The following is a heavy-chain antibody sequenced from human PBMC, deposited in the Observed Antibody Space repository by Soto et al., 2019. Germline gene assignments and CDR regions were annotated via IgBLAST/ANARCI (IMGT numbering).Heavy chain of an antibody. D-gene: IGHD3-16*01. CDR2: IRSKASGGTA. J-gene: IGHJ3*02. V-gene: IGHV3-49*03. Sequence: EVQLVESGGDLVQPGRSLRLSCTTSGFTFGDYAVSWLRQAPGKGLEWVSFIRSKASGGTAEYAASVKGRFTISRDDSKSIAYLQMNSLKTEDTAVYYCTRDLLGLRAFDMWGQGTMVTVSS. CDR3: TRDLLGLRAFDM. CDR1: GFTFGDYA.